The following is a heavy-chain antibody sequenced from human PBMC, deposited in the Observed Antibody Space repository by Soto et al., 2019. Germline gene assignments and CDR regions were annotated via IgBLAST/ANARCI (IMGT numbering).Heavy chain of an antibody. CDR3: ARGNYYDSSGYYTPYDY. D-gene: IGHD3-22*01. CDR2: IIPIFGTA. V-gene: IGHV1-69*13. CDR1: GGTFSSYA. J-gene: IGHJ4*02. Sequence: ASVKVSCKASGGTFSSYAISWVRQAPGQGLEWMGGIIPIFGTANYAQKFQGRVTITADESTSTAYMELSSLRSEDTAVYYCARGNYYDSSGYYTPYDYWGQGTLVTVSS.